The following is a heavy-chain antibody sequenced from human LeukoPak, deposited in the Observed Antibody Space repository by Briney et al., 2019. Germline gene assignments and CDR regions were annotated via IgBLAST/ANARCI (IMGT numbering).Heavy chain of an antibody. CDR3: AMFHLANDFRSSYYHRPYFFDL. V-gene: IGHV4-34*01. D-gene: IGHD3-3*01. CDR1: GVSLSGYY. J-gene: IGHJ4*02. CDR2: INHSGRT. Sequence: PWETLSLTCAVYGVSLSGYYWSWVRQPPGKGLEWVWAINHSGRTTYNASLKSRVTISEDTSNNQFSLKLSSVTAAGTAVSYYAMFHLANDFRSSYYHRPYFFDLWGQGTL.